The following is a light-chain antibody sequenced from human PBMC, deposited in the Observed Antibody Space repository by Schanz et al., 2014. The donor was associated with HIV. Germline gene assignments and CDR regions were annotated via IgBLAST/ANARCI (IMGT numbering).Light chain of an antibody. V-gene: IGKV1-12*01. CDR2: AAS. J-gene: IGKJ2*01. CDR1: QFINTW. CDR3: QQSNTFPYT. Sequence: DIQMTQSPSSVSASVGDRVTITCRASQFINTWLAWYQQKPGKAPNLLITAASSLQSGVPSRFSGSGSGTEFTLTISSLQPDDFATYYCQQSNTFPYTFGQGTKLEIK.